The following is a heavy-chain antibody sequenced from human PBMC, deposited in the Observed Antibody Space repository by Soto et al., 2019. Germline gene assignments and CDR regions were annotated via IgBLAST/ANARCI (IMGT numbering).Heavy chain of an antibody. D-gene: IGHD3-9*01. CDR1: GGSISSYY. CDR3: ARAATLLPYDILTGHGYEERDYYMDV. J-gene: IGHJ6*03. CDR2: IYYSGST. Sequence: SETLSLTCTVSGGSISSYYWSWIRQPPGKGLEWIGYIYYSGSTNYNPSLKSRVTISVDTSKNQFSLKLSSVTAADTAVYYCARAATLLPYDILTGHGYEERDYYMDVWGKGTTVTVSS. V-gene: IGHV4-59*01.